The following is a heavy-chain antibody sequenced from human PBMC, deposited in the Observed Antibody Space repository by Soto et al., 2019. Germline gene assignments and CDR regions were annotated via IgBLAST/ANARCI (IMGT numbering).Heavy chain of an antibody. CDR1: GGSISSYY. CDR2: IYYSGST. V-gene: IGHV4-59*08. Sequence: QVQLQESGPGLVKPSETLSLTCTVSGGSISSYYWSWIRQPPGKGLAWIGYIYYSGSTNYNPSLKSRVTTSVDTSKNQFSLKLNSMTAADTAVYYCARHNYGSGSTYFDYWGQGTLVTVSS. CDR3: ARHNYGSGSTYFDY. J-gene: IGHJ4*02. D-gene: IGHD3-10*01.